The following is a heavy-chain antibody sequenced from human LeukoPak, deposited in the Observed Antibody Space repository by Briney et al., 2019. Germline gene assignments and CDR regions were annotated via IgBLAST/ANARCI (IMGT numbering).Heavy chain of an antibody. CDR2: IKHSGST. V-gene: IGHV4-34*01. D-gene: IGHD4-23*01. CDR1: GGSFSGYY. Sequence: SETLSLTCAVYGGSFSGYYWSWIRQPPGKRLEWIGEIKHSGSTNYNPSLKSRVTISIGTSKNQISLDLDSVTAADTAVYYCARQENDYSANPRVVFDYWEQEIRVTVSS. CDR3: ARQENDYSANPRVVFDY. J-gene: IGHJ4*02.